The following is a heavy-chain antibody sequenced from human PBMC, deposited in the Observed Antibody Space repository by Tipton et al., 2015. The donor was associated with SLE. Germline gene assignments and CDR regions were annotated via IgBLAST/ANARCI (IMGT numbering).Heavy chain of an antibody. CDR1: GGSISSSSYY. CDR3: ADSSGFPGPFDY. J-gene: IGHJ4*02. CDR2: IYYSGST. V-gene: IGHV4-39*07. Sequence: TLSLTCTVSGGSISSSSYYWGWIRQPPGKGLEWIGSIYYSGSTYYNPSLKSRVTISVDTSKNQFSLELSSVTAADTAVYYCADSSGFPGPFDYWGQGTLVTVSS. D-gene: IGHD6-19*01.